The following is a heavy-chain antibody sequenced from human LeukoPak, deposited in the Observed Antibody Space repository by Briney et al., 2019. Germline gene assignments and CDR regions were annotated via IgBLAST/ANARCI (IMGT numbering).Heavy chain of an antibody. V-gene: IGHV3-21*01. CDR3: ARDLGLDLRYFGGRDY. CDR1: VVTFSSYS. D-gene: IGHD3-9*01. Sequence: GWALRLSCPASVVTFSSYSMNWVRQAPGKGLEWVSSISSSSSYIYYADPVKGRFTISRENDKNSLYLQMNSLRAEETAVYYCARDLGLDLRYFGGRDYWGQGTLVTVSS. J-gene: IGHJ4*02. CDR2: ISSSSSYI.